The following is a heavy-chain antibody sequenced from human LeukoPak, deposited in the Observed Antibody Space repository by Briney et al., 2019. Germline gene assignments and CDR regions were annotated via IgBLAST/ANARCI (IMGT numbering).Heavy chain of an antibody. D-gene: IGHD5-24*01. V-gene: IGHV1-46*01. Sequence: GASVKLSCKASGYTFTIYYMHWVRQAPAQGLEWMGIINPSGGSTSYAQTFQGRVTMTRDTYKRTVYMELSSLRSEDTAVYYCARGGWLQLSYFDYWGEGSLVSVCS. J-gene: IGHJ4*02. CDR1: GYTFTIYY. CDR2: INPSGGST. CDR3: ARGGWLQLSYFDY.